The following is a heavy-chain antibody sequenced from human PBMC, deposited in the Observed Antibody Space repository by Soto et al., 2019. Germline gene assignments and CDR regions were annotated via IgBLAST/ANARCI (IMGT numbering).Heavy chain of an antibody. CDR1: GGSININNY. D-gene: IGHD5-12*01. CDR2: FISGGTP. Sequence: TSETLSLTCNVSGGSININNYCGWLRQTPAKGPEWIGGFISGGTPYHNTYPKSRVNMSVDTSTNQLSTKLTSVTAADTAVYYCARHKKWLLLLDYWGQGMPVTVSS. V-gene: IGHV4-39*01. J-gene: IGHJ4*02. CDR3: ARHKKWLLLLDY.